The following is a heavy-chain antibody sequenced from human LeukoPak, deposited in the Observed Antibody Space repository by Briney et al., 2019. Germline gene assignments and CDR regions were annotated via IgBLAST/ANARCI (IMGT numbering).Heavy chain of an antibody. D-gene: IGHD1-1*01. Sequence: SETLSLTCTVSGGSIRSSSYYWGWIRQPPGKGLEWIGCIYYTGSTYYNPSLKSRVTISVDTSKNQFSLKLSSVTAADTAVYYCARENWSDIRGSFDPWSQGTLVTVSS. CDR2: IYYTGST. CDR1: GGSIRSSSYY. J-gene: IGHJ5*02. V-gene: IGHV4-39*02. CDR3: ARENWSDIRGSFDP.